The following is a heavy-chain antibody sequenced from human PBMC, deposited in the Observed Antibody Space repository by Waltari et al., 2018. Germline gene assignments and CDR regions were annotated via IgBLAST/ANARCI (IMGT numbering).Heavy chain of an antibody. CDR2: IYYSGST. CDR1: GGSISSSSYY. CDR3: ARPRPNYDYIWGSYRYAFDI. J-gene: IGHJ3*02. D-gene: IGHD3-16*02. V-gene: IGHV4-39*07. Sequence: QVQLQESGPGLVKPSETLSLTCTVSGGSISSSSYYWGWIRQPPGKGLEWIGSIYYSGSTYYNPSLKSRVTISVDTSKNQFSLKLSSVTAADTAVYYCARPRPNYDYIWGSYRYAFDIWGQGTMVTVSS.